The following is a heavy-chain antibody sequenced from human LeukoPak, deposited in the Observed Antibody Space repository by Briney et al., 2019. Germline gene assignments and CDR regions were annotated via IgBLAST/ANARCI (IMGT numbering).Heavy chain of an antibody. CDR3: ARDQSSGWLPDAFDI. CDR1: GFTFSSYG. J-gene: IGHJ3*02. Sequence: PGGSLRLSCAASGFTFSSYGMHWVRQAPGKGLEWVAFIRYDGSNKYYADSVKGRFTISRDNSKNTLYLQMNSLRAEDTAVYYCARDQSSGWLPDAFDIWGQGTMVTVSS. CDR2: IRYDGSNK. V-gene: IGHV3-30*02. D-gene: IGHD6-19*01.